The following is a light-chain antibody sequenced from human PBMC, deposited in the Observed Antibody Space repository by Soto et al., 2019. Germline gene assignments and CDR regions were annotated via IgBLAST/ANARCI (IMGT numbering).Light chain of an antibody. CDR3: SSYTISSPHVV. CDR1: SSDVGGYNY. J-gene: IGLJ2*01. Sequence: QSALTQPASVSGSPGQSITISCTGTSSDVGGYNYVSWYQQHPGKAPKLMIYDVSNRPSGVSNRFSGSKSGNTASLTISGLQAEDEADYYCSSYTISSPHVVFSGGTQLTVL. CDR2: DVS. V-gene: IGLV2-14*01.